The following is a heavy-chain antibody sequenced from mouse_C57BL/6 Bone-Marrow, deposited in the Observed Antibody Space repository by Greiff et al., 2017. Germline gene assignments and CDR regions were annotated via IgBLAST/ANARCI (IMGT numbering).Heavy chain of an antibody. CDR3: ATYSNSASWFAY. J-gene: IGHJ3*01. V-gene: IGHV2-9-1*01. CDR1: GFSLTSYA. D-gene: IGHD2-5*01. Sequence: VQLVESGPGLVAPSPSLSITCTVSGFSLTSYAISWVRQPPGKGLEWLGVIWTGGGTNYYSSLKSRLSISKDNSTSQAFLKMNSLQTEDTARYYCATYSNSASWFAYWGQGTLLTVSA. CDR2: IWTGGGT.